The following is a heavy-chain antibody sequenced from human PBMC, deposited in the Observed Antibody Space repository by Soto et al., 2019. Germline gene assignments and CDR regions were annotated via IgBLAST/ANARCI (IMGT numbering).Heavy chain of an antibody. J-gene: IGHJ4*02. D-gene: IGHD3-22*01. V-gene: IGHV4-59*01. CDR3: ARLGGYYQAFDQ. CDR2: IFYSGST. CDR1: GGSISNYY. Sequence: SETLSLTCTVSGGSISNYYWSWIRQPPGRGLEWIGHIFYSGSTNYNPALKSRDTISVDTSKSQFSLKLSSVTAADTAVYYCARLGGYYQAFDQWGQGSLVT.